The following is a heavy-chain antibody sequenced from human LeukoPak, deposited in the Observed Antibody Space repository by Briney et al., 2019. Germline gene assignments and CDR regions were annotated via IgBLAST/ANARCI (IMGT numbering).Heavy chain of an antibody. CDR3: ARRGYSSSWVYYYYYYMDV. D-gene: IGHD6-13*01. V-gene: IGHV4-34*01. J-gene: IGHJ6*03. Sequence: KPSETLSLTCAVYGGSFSGYYWSWIRQPPGKGLEWIGEINHSGSTNYNPSLKSRVTISVDTSKNQFSLKLSSVTAADTAVYYCARRGYSSSWVYYYYYYMDVWGKGTTVTVSS. CDR2: INHSGST. CDR1: GGSFSGYY.